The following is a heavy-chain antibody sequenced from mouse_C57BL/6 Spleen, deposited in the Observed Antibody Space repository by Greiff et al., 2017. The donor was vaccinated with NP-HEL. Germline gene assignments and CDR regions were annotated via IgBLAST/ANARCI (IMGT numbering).Heavy chain of an antibody. CDR2: IYPGDGDT. Sequence: VQLQESGPELVKPGASVKISCKASGYAFSSSWMNWVKQRPGKGLEWIGRIYPGDGDTNYNGKFKGKATLTADKSSSTAYMQLSSLTSEDSAVYFCARRGGPGAMDYWGQGTSVTVSS. CDR1: GYAFSSSW. J-gene: IGHJ4*01. CDR3: ARRGGPGAMDY. V-gene: IGHV1-82*01.